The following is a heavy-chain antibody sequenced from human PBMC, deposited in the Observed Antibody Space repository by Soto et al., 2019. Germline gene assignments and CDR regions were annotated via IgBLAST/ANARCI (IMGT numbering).Heavy chain of an antibody. V-gene: IGHV3-30*18. J-gene: IGHJ6*02. CDR2: ISYDGSNK. Sequence: GSLRRSCAGSGFTFSSYGMHWVRQASGKGLEWVAVISYDGSNKYYADSVKGRFTISRDNSKNTLYLQMNSLRAEDTAVYYCAKDFSVGSPYGMDVWGQGTTVTVSS. CDR3: AKDFSVGSPYGMDV. D-gene: IGHD3-10*01. CDR1: GFTFSSYG.